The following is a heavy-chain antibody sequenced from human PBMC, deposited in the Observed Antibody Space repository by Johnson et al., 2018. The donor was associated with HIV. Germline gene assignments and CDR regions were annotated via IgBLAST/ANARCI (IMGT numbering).Heavy chain of an antibody. J-gene: IGHJ3*02. CDR3: ARGGRYYDPGAFDI. V-gene: IGHV3-7*03. D-gene: IGHD3-22*01. Sequence: VQLVESGGDLVQPGGSLRLSCIGSGFTFSHNWMSWVRQAPGKGPEWVANINHDVSAIHYVDSVKGRFTISRDNAKRSLYLQMNSLRAEDTAVYYCARGGRYYDPGAFDIWGQGAMVTVSS. CDR1: GFTFSHNW. CDR2: INHDVSAI.